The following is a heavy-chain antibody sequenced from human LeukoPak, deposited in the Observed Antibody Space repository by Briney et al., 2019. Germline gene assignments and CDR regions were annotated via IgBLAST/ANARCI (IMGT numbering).Heavy chain of an antibody. CDR2: IKSKTDGYTT. J-gene: IGHJ4*02. D-gene: IGHD3-10*01. Sequence: NPGGSLRLSCAASGFTFTHAWVTWARQPPGKGLELVGRIKSKTDGYTTDYAAPVKGRVFMSRDDSKATLFLQIDYLETEYTAVYYGTTDLGITIIRGVIVSWGQGTLVTVSS. V-gene: IGHV3-15*01. CDR3: TTDLGITIIRGVIVS. CDR1: GFTFTHAW.